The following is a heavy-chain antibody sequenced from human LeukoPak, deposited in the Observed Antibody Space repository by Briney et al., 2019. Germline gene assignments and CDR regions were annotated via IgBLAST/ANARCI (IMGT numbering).Heavy chain of an antibody. CDR1: GYNFTSYW. CDR3: ARHLEYSSSGGSFDY. Sequence: GGSLKISCKGSGYNFTSYWIGWGRQMPGKGLEGRGIIYTGDSDTTYSPSFQVQVTISADHSISTAYLQWISLKASDTAMYYCARHLEYSSSGGSFDYWGQGTLVTVSS. CDR2: IYTGDSDT. V-gene: IGHV5-51*01. J-gene: IGHJ4*02. D-gene: IGHD6-6*01.